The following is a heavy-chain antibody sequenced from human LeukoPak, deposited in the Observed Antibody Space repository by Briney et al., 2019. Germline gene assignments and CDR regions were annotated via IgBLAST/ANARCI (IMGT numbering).Heavy chain of an antibody. D-gene: IGHD6-13*01. CDR1: GSTFSSYG. CDR3: ARDPYSSSWYFDY. CDR2: IWYDGSNK. J-gene: IGHJ4*02. Sequence: GGSLRLSCAASGSTFSSYGMHWVRQAPGQGLEWVAVIWYDGSNKYYADSVKGRFTISRDNSKNTLYLQMNSLRAEDTAVYYCARDPYSSSWYFDYWGQGALVTVSS. V-gene: IGHV3-33*01.